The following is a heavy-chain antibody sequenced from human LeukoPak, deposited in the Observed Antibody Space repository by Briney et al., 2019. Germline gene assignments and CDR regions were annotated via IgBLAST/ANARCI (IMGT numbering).Heavy chain of an antibody. CDR3: AKDRQTYASYGYFDY. Sequence: GGSLRLSCAASGFTFSSYSMNWVRQAPGKGLEWVAHIRFDGLRERYADSVRGRVTVSRDNSKNTLFLQMNSLRAEDTAVYYCAKDRQTYASYGYFDYWGQGTLVPVST. V-gene: IGHV3-30*02. CDR1: GFTFSSYS. J-gene: IGHJ4*02. D-gene: IGHD2-21*01. CDR2: IRFDGLRE.